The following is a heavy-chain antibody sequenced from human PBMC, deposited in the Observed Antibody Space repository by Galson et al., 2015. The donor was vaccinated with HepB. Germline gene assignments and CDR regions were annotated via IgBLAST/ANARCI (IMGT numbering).Heavy chain of an antibody. Sequence: SLRLSCAASGFTFSNYDMSWARQAPGKGLEWVSGIGSSGGSTYYAESVKGRFTISRDNSKNTLSLQMNSLRADDTAVYYCAKDSSPLDPWGQGTLVTVSS. V-gene: IGHV3-23*01. CDR1: GFTFSNYD. CDR2: IGSSGGST. CDR3: AKDSSPLDP. J-gene: IGHJ5*02.